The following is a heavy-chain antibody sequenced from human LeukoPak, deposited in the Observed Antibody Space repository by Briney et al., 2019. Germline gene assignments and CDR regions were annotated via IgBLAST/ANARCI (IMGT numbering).Heavy chain of an antibody. CDR2: IYPGDSDT. V-gene: IGHV5-51*01. D-gene: IGHD6-19*01. CDR1: GYIFTNYW. J-gene: IGHJ4*02. CDR3: ARQRYSSGAAPDY. Sequence: AESLNISCKCSGYIFTNYWIGWVRQMPGKGQGWMWIIYPGDSDTRYRPSFQGHATISAAKSISTAYLQWSSLRASDTAMYYCARQRYSSGAAPDYWGQGTLVTVSS.